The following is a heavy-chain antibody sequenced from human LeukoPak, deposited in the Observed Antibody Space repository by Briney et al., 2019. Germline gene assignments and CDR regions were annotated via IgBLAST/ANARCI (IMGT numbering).Heavy chain of an antibody. J-gene: IGHJ5*02. Sequence: PSETLSLTCAVYGGSFSGYYWSWIRQPPGKGLEWIGEINHSGSTNYNPSLKSRVTISVDTSKNQFSLKLSSVTAADTAVYYCARRGQWLAPLISNWFDPWGQGTLVTVSS. V-gene: IGHV4-34*01. CDR1: GGSFSGYY. D-gene: IGHD6-19*01. CDR2: INHSGST. CDR3: ARRGQWLAPLISNWFDP.